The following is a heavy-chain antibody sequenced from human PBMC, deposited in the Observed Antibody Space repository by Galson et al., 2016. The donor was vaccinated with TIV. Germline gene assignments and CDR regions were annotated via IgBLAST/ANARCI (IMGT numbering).Heavy chain of an antibody. D-gene: IGHD2-15*01. J-gene: IGHJ2*01. V-gene: IGHV4-61*02. CDR3: ARVPPAGHHWYFDL. Sequence: TLSLTCTVSGGSISSGNYYWSWIRQPAGKGLEWIGRTHTNGITNYNPSLKNRVTLSADTSENQFSLKLESVTAADTAVYYCARVPPAGHHWYFDLWGRGTLVTV. CDR2: THTNGIT. CDR1: GGSISSGNYY.